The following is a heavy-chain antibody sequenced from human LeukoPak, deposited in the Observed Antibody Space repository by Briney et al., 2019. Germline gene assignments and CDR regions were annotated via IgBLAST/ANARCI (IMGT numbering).Heavy chain of an antibody. D-gene: IGHD3-10*01. Sequence: SQTLSLTCTVSGGSISSGSYYWSWIRQPAGKGLEWIGHIYTSGSTDYNPSLKSRVTMSVDTSKNQFSLKLSSVTAADTAVYYCAREWDSLWFAEADVWGKGTTVTISS. J-gene: IGHJ6*04. CDR1: GGSISSGSYY. CDR3: AREWDSLWFAEADV. V-gene: IGHV4-61*09. CDR2: IYTSGST.